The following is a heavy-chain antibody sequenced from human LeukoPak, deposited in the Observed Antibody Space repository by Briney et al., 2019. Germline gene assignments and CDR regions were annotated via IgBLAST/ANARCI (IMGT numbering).Heavy chain of an antibody. V-gene: IGHV3-30*03. Sequence: GGSLRLSCAASGFTFSSYGMHWVRQAPGKGLEWVAVISYDGSNKYYADSVKGRFTISRDNAKNSLYLQMNSLRAEDTAVYYCARDKGLRYFDWLSHQGYYYYYMDVWGKGTTVTVSS. J-gene: IGHJ6*03. D-gene: IGHD3-9*01. CDR2: ISYDGSNK. CDR1: GFTFSSYG. CDR3: ARDKGLRYFDWLSHQGYYYYYMDV.